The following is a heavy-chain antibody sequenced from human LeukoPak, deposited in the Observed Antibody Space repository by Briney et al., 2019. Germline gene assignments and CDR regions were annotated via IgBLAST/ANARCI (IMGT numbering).Heavy chain of an antibody. CDR3: ARNQLLSLDAFDI. V-gene: IGHV4-59*08. Sequence: SETLSLTCAVYGGSFSGYYWSWIRQPPGKGPEWIGYIYYSGGTNYNPSLKSRVTISADTSKNHFSLRLSSVTAADTAVYYCARNQLLSLDAFDIWGQGTMVTVSS. CDR2: IYYSGGT. J-gene: IGHJ3*02. CDR1: GGSFSGYY. D-gene: IGHD2-2*01.